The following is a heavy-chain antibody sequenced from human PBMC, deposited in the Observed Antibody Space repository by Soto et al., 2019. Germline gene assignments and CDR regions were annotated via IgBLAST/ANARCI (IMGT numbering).Heavy chain of an antibody. CDR3: ARDRLFAVTGLLHY. Sequence: QVQLVQSGAEVKKPGASVKVSCKTSGYPFTSYGINGVRQAPGKGPEWMGWISAYNGKTSYTQKFQGRVTMTTDTSTSTAYMELRSLRSDDTAVYYCARDRLFAVTGLLHYWGQGTLVTVSS. CDR1: GYPFTSYG. V-gene: IGHV1-18*01. CDR2: ISAYNGKT. J-gene: IGHJ4*02. D-gene: IGHD6-19*01.